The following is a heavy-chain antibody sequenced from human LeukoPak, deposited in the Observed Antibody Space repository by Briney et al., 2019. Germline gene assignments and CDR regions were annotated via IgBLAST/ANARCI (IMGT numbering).Heavy chain of an antibody. J-gene: IGHJ4*02. CDR1: GFTFSSYG. CDR3: AKDNRYSSSLDY. D-gene: IGHD6-13*01. Sequence: GGSLRLSCAASGFTFSSYGMHWVRQAPGKGLEWVAVISYDGSNKYYADSVKGRFTISRDNSKNTLYLQMNSPRAEDTAVYYCAKDNRYSSSLDYWGQGTLVTVSS. CDR2: ISYDGSNK. V-gene: IGHV3-30*18.